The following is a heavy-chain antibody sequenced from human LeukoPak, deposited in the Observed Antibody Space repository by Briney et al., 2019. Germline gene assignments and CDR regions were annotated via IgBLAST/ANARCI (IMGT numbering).Heavy chain of an antibody. CDR1: GFTFSSYG. D-gene: IGHD3-16*01. Sequence: GGSLRLSCVASGFTFSSYGMSWVRQAPGKGLEWVSAISGSDDSTYYADSVRGRFTISRDVSGNTLFLQMNSLRAEGTALYYCTKAKYYHFDYWGQGTLVTVSS. CDR3: TKAKYYHFDY. J-gene: IGHJ4*02. V-gene: IGHV3-23*01. CDR2: ISGSDDST.